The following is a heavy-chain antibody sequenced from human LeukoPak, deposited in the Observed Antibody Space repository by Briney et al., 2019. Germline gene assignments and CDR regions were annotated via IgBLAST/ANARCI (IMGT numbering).Heavy chain of an antibody. V-gene: IGHV3-23*01. D-gene: IGHD4-17*01. Sequence: GWFLRLSCAASGFTFSSYAMSWVRQAPGKGLEWVSAISGSGGSTYYADSVKGRFTISRDNSKNTLYLQMNSLRAEDTAVYYCAKDPHYGDYVPFDYWGQGTLVTVSS. CDR1: GFTFSSYA. J-gene: IGHJ4*02. CDR3: AKDPHYGDYVPFDY. CDR2: ISGSGGST.